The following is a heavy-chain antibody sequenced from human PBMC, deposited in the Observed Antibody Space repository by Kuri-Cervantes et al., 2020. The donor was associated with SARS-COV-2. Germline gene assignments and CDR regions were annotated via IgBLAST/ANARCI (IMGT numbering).Heavy chain of an antibody. J-gene: IGHJ6*02. CDR3: ARDGGATAGTYYYYGMDV. CDR1: GFTFSSYG. Sequence: GESLKISCAASGFTFSSYGMHWVRQAPGKGLEWVVVIWYDGSNKYYADSVKGRFTISRDNSKNTLYLQMNSLRAEDTAVYYCARDGGATAGTYYYYGMDVWGQGTTVTVSS. D-gene: IGHD6-13*01. CDR2: IWYDGSNK. V-gene: IGHV3-33*01.